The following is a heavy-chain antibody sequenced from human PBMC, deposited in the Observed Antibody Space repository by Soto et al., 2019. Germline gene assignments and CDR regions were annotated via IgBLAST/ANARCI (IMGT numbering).Heavy chain of an antibody. D-gene: IGHD3-22*01. J-gene: IGHJ3*02. V-gene: IGHV4-31*03. CDR2: IHYSGST. CDR1: GGSINSGGYF. CDR3: ARVLVYHDTTGYPVGAFDI. Sequence: QVQLQESGPGLVKPSQTLSLTCTVSGGSINSGGYFWSWVRQHPGKGLEWIGYIHYSGSTYYNPSLKCRFTISVDTARAQFSLRLSSVPAADTAVYYCARVLVYHDTTGYPVGAFDIWGQGTMVTVSS.